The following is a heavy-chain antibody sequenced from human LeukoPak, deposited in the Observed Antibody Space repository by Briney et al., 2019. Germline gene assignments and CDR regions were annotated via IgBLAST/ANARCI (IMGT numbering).Heavy chain of an antibody. D-gene: IGHD6-13*01. V-gene: IGHV4-4*02. Sequence: PSETLSLTCGVSGGSISSTNWWTWVRQPPGEGLEWIGEVHLSGRTNYNPSLESRVTMSVDMSENHISLKLTSVTAADTAVYYCARDRGQQLVRSWFDPWGQGTLVTVSS. CDR2: VHLSGRT. CDR1: GGSISSTNW. J-gene: IGHJ5*02. CDR3: ARDRGQQLVRSWFDP.